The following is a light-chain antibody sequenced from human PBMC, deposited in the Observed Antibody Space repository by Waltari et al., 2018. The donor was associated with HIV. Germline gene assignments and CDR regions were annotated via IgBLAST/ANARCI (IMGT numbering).Light chain of an antibody. CDR3: ASNRLDYTLI. CDR2: AIN. Sequence: QSALTQPASVSGFLGQSINISCTGISTDSRFYQYVSWYQQHPGKLPRLIIFAINNRPSGVSDHFSGSRSGNSASLTFSGLQSGDEAHYYCASNRLDYTLIFGGGTKLTVL. J-gene: IGLJ2*01. CDR1: STDSRFYQY. V-gene: IGLV2-14*03.